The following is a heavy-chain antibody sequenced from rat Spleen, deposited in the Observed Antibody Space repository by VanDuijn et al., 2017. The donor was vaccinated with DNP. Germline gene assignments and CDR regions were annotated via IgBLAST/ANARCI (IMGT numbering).Heavy chain of an antibody. Sequence: EVQLVESGGVLVQPGRSLKLSCAASGFNFNDYCMGWVRQVPGKGLEWVASITSSGGSTYYPDSVKGRFTISRDNAKNTLYLQMDSLKSEDTATYYCASSYFYDGTYYPFTYWGQGTLVTVSS. CDR2: ITSSGGST. D-gene: IGHD1-12*02. V-gene: IGHV5-31*01. CDR3: ASSYFYDGTYYPFTY. CDR1: GFNFNDYC. J-gene: IGHJ3*01.